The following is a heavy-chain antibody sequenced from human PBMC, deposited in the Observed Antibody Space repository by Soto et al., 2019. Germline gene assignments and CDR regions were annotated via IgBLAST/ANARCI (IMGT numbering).Heavy chain of an antibody. CDR1: GGSISSGGYS. J-gene: IGHJ6*02. V-gene: IGHV4-30-2*01. CDR3: AGQPTAGSYYDLGSYYYYAMDV. D-gene: IGHD3-10*01. CDR2: MYHSGST. Sequence: SETLSLTCAVSGGSISSGGYSWSWIRQPPGKGLEWIGYMYHSGSTYYNPSLKSRVTISIDRSKNQFSLKLSSVTAADTAVYYCAGQPTAGSYYDLGSYYYYAMDVWGQGTTVTVSS.